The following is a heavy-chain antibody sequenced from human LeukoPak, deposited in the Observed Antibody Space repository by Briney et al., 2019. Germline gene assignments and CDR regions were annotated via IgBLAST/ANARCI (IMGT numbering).Heavy chain of an antibody. CDR1: GFTFSSYG. CDR2: IWYDGSNK. CDR3: ARASGLRWSTYFDY. J-gene: IGHJ4*02. D-gene: IGHD5/OR15-5a*01. V-gene: IGHV3-33*01. Sequence: GGSLRLSCAASGFTFSSYGMHWVRQAPGKGLEWVAVIWYDGSNKYYADSVKGRFTISRDNSKNTLYLQMNSLRAEDTAVYYCARASGLRWSTYFDYWGQGTLVTVSS.